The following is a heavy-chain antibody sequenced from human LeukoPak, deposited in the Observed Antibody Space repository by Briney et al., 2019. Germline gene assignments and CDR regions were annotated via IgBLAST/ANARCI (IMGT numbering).Heavy chain of an antibody. CDR2: INPSGGST. J-gene: IGHJ6*03. V-gene: IGHV1-46*01. D-gene: IGHD6-13*01. CDR1: GYTFTSYS. CDR3: ARDKIAAAGDYYYYMDV. Sequence: GASVKVSCKASGYTFTSYSMHWVRHAPGQGLEWMGIINPSGGSTSYAQKFQGRVTMTRDMSTSTVYMELSSLRSEDTAVYYCARDKIAAAGDYYYYMDVWGKGTTVTVSS.